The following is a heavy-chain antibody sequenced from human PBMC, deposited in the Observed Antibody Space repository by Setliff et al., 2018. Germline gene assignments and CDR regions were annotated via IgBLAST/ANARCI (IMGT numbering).Heavy chain of an antibody. J-gene: IGHJ4*02. CDR1: GGSFSTYY. CDR2: IYNGGST. V-gene: IGHV4-59*03. CDR3: TVYNTGSSKDHY. D-gene: IGHD2-8*02. Sequence: PSETLSLTCAVYGGSFSTYYWSWIRQPPGKGLEWIGYIYNGGSTNYNPSLEGRVTISVDTSKNQFSLKLSSVTAADTALYYCTVYNTGSSKDHYWGQGTPVTVSS.